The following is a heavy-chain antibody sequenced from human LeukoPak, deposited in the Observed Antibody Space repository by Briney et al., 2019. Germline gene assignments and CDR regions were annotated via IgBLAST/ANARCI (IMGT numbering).Heavy chain of an antibody. CDR1: GFTFSTYV. D-gene: IGHD1-1*01. CDR3: AKGNWRYFDY. J-gene: IGHJ4*02. CDR2: ISGSAGST. V-gene: IGHV3-23*01. Sequence: GGSLRLSCAASGFTFSTYVMSWVRQAPGQGLEWVSAISGSAGSTYYADSVKGRFTISRDNSKNTLYLQMNSLGADDTAVYYCAKGNWRYFDYWGQGTLVTVSS.